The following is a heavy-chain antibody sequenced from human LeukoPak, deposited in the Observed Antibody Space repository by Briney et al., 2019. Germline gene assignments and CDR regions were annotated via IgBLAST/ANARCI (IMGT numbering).Heavy chain of an antibody. D-gene: IGHD6-19*01. CDR1: GFTFSSYE. CDR3: ARPYSSGWDWFDP. V-gene: IGHV3-48*03. J-gene: IGHJ5*02. Sequence: GSLRLSCAASGFTFSSYEMNWVRQAPGKGLEWVSYISSSGSTIYYADSVKGRFTISRDNAKNSLYLQMNSLRAEDTAVYYCARPYSSGWDWFDPWGQGTLVTVSS. CDR2: ISSSGSTI.